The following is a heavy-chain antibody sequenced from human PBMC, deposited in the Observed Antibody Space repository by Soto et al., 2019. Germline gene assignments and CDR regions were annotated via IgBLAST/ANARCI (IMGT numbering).Heavy chain of an antibody. D-gene: IGHD4-17*01. CDR2: MNPNSGNT. V-gene: IGHV1-8*01. CDR3: ARGRGYRTDYGGKARWGYYFDY. J-gene: IGHJ4*02. CDR1: GYTFTSYD. Sequence: QVQLVQSGAEVKKPGASVKVSCKASGYTFTSYDINWVRQATGQGLEWMGWMNPNSGNTGYAQKCQGRVTMTRNTSISTAYMELSSLRSEDTAVYYCARGRGYRTDYGGKARWGYYFDYWGQGTLVTVSS.